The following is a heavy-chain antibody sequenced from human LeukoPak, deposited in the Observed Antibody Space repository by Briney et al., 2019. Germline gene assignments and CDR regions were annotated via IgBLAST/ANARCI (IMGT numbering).Heavy chain of an antibody. Sequence: GGSLRLSCAASGFTFSSYWMHWVRQAPGKGLVWVSRINIDGSQTSYADSVKGRFTISRDNARDTLYLQVNSLRVEDTAVYYCTKDLTGEVDSWGQGTLVTVSS. CDR1: GFTFSSYW. CDR3: TKDLTGEVDS. J-gene: IGHJ4*02. D-gene: IGHD7-27*01. CDR2: INIDGSQT. V-gene: IGHV3-74*01.